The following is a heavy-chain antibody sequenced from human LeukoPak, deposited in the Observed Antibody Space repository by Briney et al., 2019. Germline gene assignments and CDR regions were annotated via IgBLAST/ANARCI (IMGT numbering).Heavy chain of an antibody. Sequence: GGSLRLSCAASGFTFSSYWMSWVRQAPGKGLEWVVNIKQDGSEKYYVDSVKARFTISRDNAKNSLYLQMNSLRAEDTSVYYCAKAQGYGYGPYWYCDLWGRGTLVTVSS. V-gene: IGHV3-7*03. CDR2: IKQDGSEK. CDR3: AKAQGYGYGPYWYCDL. J-gene: IGHJ2*01. CDR1: GFTFSSYW. D-gene: IGHD5-18*01.